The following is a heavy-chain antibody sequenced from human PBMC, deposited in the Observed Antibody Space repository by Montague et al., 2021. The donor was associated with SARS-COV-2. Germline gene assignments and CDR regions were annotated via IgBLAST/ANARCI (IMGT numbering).Heavy chain of an antibody. CDR1: GFSLSTSGMC. CDR2: IDWDDDK. Sequence: VKPTQTLTLTCTFSGFSLSTSGMCVSWIRQPPGKALGWLALIDWDDDKYYSTSLKTRLTISKDTSKNQVVLTMTNMDPVDTATYYCARTMDAGTYYYDSSGYYPFDYWGQGTLVTVSS. CDR3: ARTMDAGTYYYDSSGYYPFDY. V-gene: IGHV2-70*01. D-gene: IGHD3-22*01. J-gene: IGHJ4*02.